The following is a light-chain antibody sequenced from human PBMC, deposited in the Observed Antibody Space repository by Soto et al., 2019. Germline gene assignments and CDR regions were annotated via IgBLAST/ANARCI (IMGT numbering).Light chain of an antibody. V-gene: IGLV2-11*01. Sequence: QSALTQPPSVSGSPGQSVTISCTGTRSDVGAYNYVSWYQQHPGQAPKLMICDVSQRPSGVPDRFSGSKSGNTASLTISGLQAEDAADCLCCSYAGGYTHYVFGTGTKLTVL. J-gene: IGLJ1*01. CDR3: CSYAGGYTHYV. CDR2: DVS. CDR1: RSDVGAYNY.